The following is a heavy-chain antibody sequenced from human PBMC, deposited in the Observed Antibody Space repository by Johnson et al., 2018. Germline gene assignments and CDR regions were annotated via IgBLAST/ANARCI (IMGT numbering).Heavy chain of an antibody. CDR1: GGTFSSYA. Sequence: QVQLVESGAEVKKPGSSVKVSCKASGGTFSSYAISWVRQAPGQGLEWMGGIIPIFGTANYAQKFQGRVTITADESTSTAYMERSSLRSEDTAVYYSYRGSYYRDAFDIWGQGTVVTVSS. J-gene: IGHJ3*02. CDR3: YRGSYYRDAFDI. V-gene: IGHV1-69*01. D-gene: IGHD1-26*01. CDR2: IIPIFGTA.